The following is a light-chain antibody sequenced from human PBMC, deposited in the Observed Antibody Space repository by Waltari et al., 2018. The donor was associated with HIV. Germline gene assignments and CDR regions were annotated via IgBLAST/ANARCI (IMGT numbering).Light chain of an antibody. J-gene: IGLJ1*01. Sequence: SIVLTQPPSVSVAPGKTAVITCGGNNLGATGVYWYQQKPGQAPVVVINVDNDRASGIPERFSASKSGNTATLTITRVEAGDEADYYCQVDFSGHYVFGTGTEVTV. CDR2: VDN. CDR3: QVDFSGHYV. V-gene: IGLV3-21*04. CDR1: NLGATG.